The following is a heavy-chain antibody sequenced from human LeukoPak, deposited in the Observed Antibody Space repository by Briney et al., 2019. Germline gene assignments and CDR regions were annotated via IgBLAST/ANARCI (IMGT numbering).Heavy chain of an antibody. CDR1: GGSISSSSYY. CDR2: IYYSGST. CDR3: ARERNGYILNYYMDV. D-gene: IGHD5-24*01. V-gene: IGHV4-39*07. J-gene: IGHJ6*03. Sequence: PSETLSLTCTVSGGSISSSSYYWGWIRQPPGKGLEWIGSIYYSGSTYYNPSLKSRVTISVDTSKNQFSLKLSSVTAADTAVYYCARERNGYILNYYMDVWGKGTTVTVSS.